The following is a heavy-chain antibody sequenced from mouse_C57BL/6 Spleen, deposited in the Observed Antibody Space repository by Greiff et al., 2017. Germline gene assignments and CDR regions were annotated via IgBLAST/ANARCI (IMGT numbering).Heavy chain of an antibody. Sequence: EVQGVESGGGLVQPGGSLKLSCAASGFTFSDYYMYWVRQTPEKRLEWVAYISNGGGSTYYPDTVKGRFTISRDNAKNTLYLQMSRLKSEDTAMYYCARQYYGNLYYFDYWGQGTTLTVSS. J-gene: IGHJ2*01. V-gene: IGHV5-12*01. CDR2: ISNGGGST. D-gene: IGHD2-1*01. CDR3: ARQYYGNLYYFDY. CDR1: GFTFSDYY.